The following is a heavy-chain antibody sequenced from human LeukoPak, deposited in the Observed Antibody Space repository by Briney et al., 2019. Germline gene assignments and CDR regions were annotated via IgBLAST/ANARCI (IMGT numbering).Heavy chain of an antibody. D-gene: IGHD3-10*01. V-gene: IGHV1-8*01. CDR3: ARGRRDSRQFDY. CDR2: MNPNSGNT. J-gene: IGHJ4*02. CDR1: GFTFSSYD. Sequence: GASVKVSCKASGFTFSSYDINWVRQATGQGLEWMGWMNPNSGNTGYAQKFQDRVTMTRNTSISTAYMELSSLRSDETAVYYCARGRRDSRQFDYWGQGTLVIVSS.